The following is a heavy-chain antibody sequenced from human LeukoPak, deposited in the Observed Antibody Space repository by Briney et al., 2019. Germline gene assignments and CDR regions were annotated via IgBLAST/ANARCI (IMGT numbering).Heavy chain of an antibody. V-gene: IGHV3-11*04. CDR3: ARVLYSNYLEY. CDR1: GFTFSDYY. J-gene: IGHJ4*02. Sequence: GGSLRLSCAAPGFTFSDYYMSWIRQAPGKGLEWVSYISSSGSTIYYADSVKGRFTISRDNAKNSLYLQMNSLRAEDTAVYYCARVLYSNYLEYWGQGTLVTVSS. D-gene: IGHD4-11*01. CDR2: ISSSGSTI.